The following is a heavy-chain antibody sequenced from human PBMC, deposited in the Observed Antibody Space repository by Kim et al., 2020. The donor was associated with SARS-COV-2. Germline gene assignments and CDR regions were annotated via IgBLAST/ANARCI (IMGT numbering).Heavy chain of an antibody. CDR3: AKDLTPDGSWDIDY. Sequence: GGSLRLSCAASGFTFSSYTMNWVRRAPGKGLEWVSGVLSNGVSTYYADSVKGRFTISRDNSKNTLYLQMNSLRAEDSAVYFCAKDLTPDGSWDIDYWGQGTMVTVSS. V-gene: IGHV3-23*01. CDR2: VLSNGVST. CDR1: GFTFSSYT. J-gene: IGHJ4*02. D-gene: IGHD1-26*01.